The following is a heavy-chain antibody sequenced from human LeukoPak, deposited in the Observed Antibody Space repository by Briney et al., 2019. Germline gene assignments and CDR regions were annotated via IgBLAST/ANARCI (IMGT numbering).Heavy chain of an antibody. D-gene: IGHD3-22*01. Sequence: ASVKVSCKASGYTFIVYYLHWVRQAPGQGLEWMVWINPISGDTHYAQSVQGRVSMTRDKSPSAVYMELNSLRADDTAVYYSARGEDSSGRLFADCGQGTLIT. J-gene: IGHJ4*02. CDR1: GYTFIVYY. CDR3: ARGEDSSGRLFAD. V-gene: IGHV1-2*02. CDR2: INPISGDT.